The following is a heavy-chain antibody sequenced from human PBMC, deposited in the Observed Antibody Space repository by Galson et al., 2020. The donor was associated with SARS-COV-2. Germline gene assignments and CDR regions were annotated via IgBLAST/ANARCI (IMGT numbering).Heavy chain of an antibody. Sequence: ASVKVSCQASAYSFSVYYMNWVRQAPGQGLEWMGWINPNTGATSYAQKFQGRVSLSTDTSINTAYMELSRLESDDTAIYYCARGGVRWELPTWSIDYWGQGTLVAVSS. CDR3: ARGGVRWELPTWSIDY. J-gene: IGHJ4*02. D-gene: IGHD1-26*01. CDR1: AYSFSVYY. V-gene: IGHV1-2*02. CDR2: INPNTGAT.